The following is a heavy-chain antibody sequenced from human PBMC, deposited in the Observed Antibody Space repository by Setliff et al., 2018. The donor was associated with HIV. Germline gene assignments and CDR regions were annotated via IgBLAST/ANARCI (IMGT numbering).Heavy chain of an antibody. D-gene: IGHD3-22*01. Sequence: PSETLSLTCTVSGGSISSGDYYWTWIRQPPGEGLEWIGYIFYSGSTYYNPSLKSRVTISVDTSKNQFSLKLISVTAADTAPYYCARDGRDGSGYRTFDYWGRGTLVTVSS. V-gene: IGHV4-30-4*08. J-gene: IGHJ4*02. CDR3: ARDGRDGSGYRTFDY. CDR1: GGSISSGDYY. CDR2: IFYSGST.